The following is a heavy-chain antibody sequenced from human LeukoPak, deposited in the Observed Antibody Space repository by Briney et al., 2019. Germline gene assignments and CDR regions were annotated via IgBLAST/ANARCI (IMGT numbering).Heavy chain of an antibody. D-gene: IGHD3-10*01. CDR1: GGTFIIYA. Sequence: SVKVSFKASGGTFIIYAISWVRQAPGQGREWMGGIIPIFGTANYAQKFQGRVTITADESTSTAYMELSSLRSEDTAVYYCARVSGSGSYYNSAFDIWGQGTMVTVSS. CDR3: ARVSGSGSYYNSAFDI. J-gene: IGHJ3*02. V-gene: IGHV1-69*13. CDR2: IIPIFGTA.